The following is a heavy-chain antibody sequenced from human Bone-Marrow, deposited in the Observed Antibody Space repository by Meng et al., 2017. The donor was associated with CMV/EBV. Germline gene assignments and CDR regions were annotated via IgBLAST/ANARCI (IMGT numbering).Heavy chain of an antibody. V-gene: IGHV1-2*02. CDR2: INPNSGGT. CDR3: AKSKYHDFWSALLPDY. D-gene: IGHD3-3*01. J-gene: IGHJ4*02. Sequence: ASVKVSCKASGYTFTGYYMHWVRQAPGQGLEWMGWINPNSGGTNYAQKFQGRVTMTRDTSISTAYMELSRLRSDDTAVYYCAKSKYHDFWSALLPDYWGQGTLVTVSS. CDR1: GYTFTGYY.